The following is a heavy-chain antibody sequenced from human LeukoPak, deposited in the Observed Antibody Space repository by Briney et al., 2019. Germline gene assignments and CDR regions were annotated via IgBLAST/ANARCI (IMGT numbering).Heavy chain of an antibody. CDR3: ARESSGTRENWFDP. CDR2: IKQDGSEK. V-gene: IGHV3-7*01. CDR1: GFTFSSYW. Sequence: GGSLRLSCAASGFTFSSYWMSWVRQAPGKGLEWVANIKQDGSEKYYVDSVKGRFTISRDNAKNSLYLQMNSLRAEDTAVYYCARESSGTRENWFDPWGQGTLVTVSS. D-gene: IGHD3-3*01. J-gene: IGHJ5*02.